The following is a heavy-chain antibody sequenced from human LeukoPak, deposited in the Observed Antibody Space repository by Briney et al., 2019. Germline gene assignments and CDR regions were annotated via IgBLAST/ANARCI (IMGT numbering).Heavy chain of an antibody. Sequence: GGSLRLSCAASGFTFSTYAMSWVRQAPGKGLEWVSLIIGSGGSIHYADSVRGRFTISRDNFKNTVFLQLSSLRPEDTAVYYCAKHGDNVWGSFRFGFDSWGQGTLVTVSS. CDR3: AKHGDNVWGSFRFGFDS. J-gene: IGHJ4*02. D-gene: IGHD3-16*02. V-gene: IGHV3-23*01. CDR1: GFTFSTYA. CDR2: IIGSGGSI.